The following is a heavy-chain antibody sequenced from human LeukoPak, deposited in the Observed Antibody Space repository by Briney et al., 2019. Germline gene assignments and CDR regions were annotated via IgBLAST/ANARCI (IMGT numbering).Heavy chain of an antibody. V-gene: IGHV4-38-2*02. J-gene: IGHJ4*02. CDR1: GYSISSGYY. CDR3: AREGSYYDIDY. D-gene: IGHD3-22*01. Sequence: SETLSLTCTVSGYSISSGYYWGWIRQSPGKGPEWIGNIHHGGSTYYNPSLKSRVTISVDTSKNQFSLKLSSVTAADTAVYCCAREGSYYDIDYWGQGTLVTVSS. CDR2: IHHGGST.